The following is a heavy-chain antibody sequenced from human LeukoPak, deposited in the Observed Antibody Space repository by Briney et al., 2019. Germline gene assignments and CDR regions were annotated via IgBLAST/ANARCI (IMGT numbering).Heavy chain of an antibody. CDR1: GFTFSTSA. CDR2: ISGSGGST. J-gene: IGHJ4*02. Sequence: GGSLRLSCAASGFTFSTSAMSWVRQAPGKGLEWVSAISGSGGSTYYADSVKGRFTISRDNSKNTLYLQMNSLRAEDTAVYYCAKGRGAIVVVVAARFLDYWGQGTLVTVSS. CDR3: AKGRGAIVVVVAARFLDY. V-gene: IGHV3-23*01. D-gene: IGHD2-15*01.